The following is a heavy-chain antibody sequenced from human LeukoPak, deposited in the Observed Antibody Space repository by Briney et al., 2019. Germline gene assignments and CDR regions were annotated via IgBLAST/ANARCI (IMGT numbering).Heavy chain of an antibody. D-gene: IGHD2-2*01. CDR3: ARHSFDCSSNSCSPYYYYGMDV. CDR2: INHSGST. CDR1: GGSISSYY. V-gene: IGHV4-34*01. J-gene: IGHJ6*02. Sequence: SETLSLTCTVSGGSISSYYWSWIRQPPGKGLEWIGEINHSGSTNYNPSLKSRVTISVDTSKNQFSLKLSSVTAADTAVYYCARHSFDCSSNSCSPYYYYGMDVWGQGTTVTVSS.